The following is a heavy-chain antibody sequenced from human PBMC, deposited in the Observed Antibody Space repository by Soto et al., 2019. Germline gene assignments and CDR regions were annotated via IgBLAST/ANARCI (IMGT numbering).Heavy chain of an antibody. J-gene: IGHJ4*02. CDR3: ARSQPLIMLFGVVKDS. D-gene: IGHD3-3*01. CDR2: ISFDVSKK. V-gene: IGHV3-33*05. Sequence: PGGSLRVSCAAAGFSCSNYDMHWVRQDPGKGLEWVAMISFDVSKKYYADSVKGRFTISRDNSKNTLYLQMSSLRAEDTAVYFCARSQPLIMLFGVVKDSWGQGTPVTVSS. CDR1: GFSCSNYD.